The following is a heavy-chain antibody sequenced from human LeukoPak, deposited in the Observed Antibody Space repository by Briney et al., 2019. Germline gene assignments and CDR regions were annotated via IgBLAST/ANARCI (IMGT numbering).Heavy chain of an antibody. Sequence: PSQTLSLTCTVSGGSISSGSYYWSWIRQPAGKGLEWIGRIYTSGSTNYNPSLKSRVTISVDTSKNQFSLKLSSVTAADTAVYYCAARSGHTNDYWGQGTLVTVSS. D-gene: IGHD1-26*01. J-gene: IGHJ4*02. CDR3: AARSGHTNDY. CDR1: GGSISSGSYY. CDR2: IYTSGST. V-gene: IGHV4-61*02.